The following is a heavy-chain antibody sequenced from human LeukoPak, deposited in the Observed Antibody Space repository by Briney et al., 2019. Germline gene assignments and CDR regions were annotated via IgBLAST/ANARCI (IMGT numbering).Heavy chain of an antibody. CDR1: GGSISAYY. V-gene: IGHV4-59*08. Sequence: SQTLSLTCTVSGGSISAYYWSWIRQPPGKGLEWIAYINYSGNTDYNPSLKSRVTISVDTSKNHFSLKLNSVTAADTAVYYCARLNVLNNSVLHHFDRWGQGTLVTVSS. D-gene: IGHD1/OR15-1a*01. J-gene: IGHJ4*02. CDR2: INYSGNT. CDR3: ARLNVLNNSVLHHFDR.